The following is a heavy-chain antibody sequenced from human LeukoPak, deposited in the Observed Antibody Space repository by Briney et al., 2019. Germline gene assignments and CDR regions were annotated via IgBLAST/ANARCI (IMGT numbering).Heavy chain of an antibody. CDR3: GRDPNGDYVGAFEF. CDR2: IHGNGETT. J-gene: IGHJ3*01. V-gene: IGHV3-23*01. D-gene: IGHD3-16*01. CDR1: GFTFSRYG. Sequence: GGSVRLSCVGSGFTFSRYGLIWVRQAPGKGLEWVSGIHGNGETTYYGDSVKGRFTISRDNSKSTLYLQMNSLRVADTAEYFCGRDPNGDYVGAFEFWGQGTKVAVSS.